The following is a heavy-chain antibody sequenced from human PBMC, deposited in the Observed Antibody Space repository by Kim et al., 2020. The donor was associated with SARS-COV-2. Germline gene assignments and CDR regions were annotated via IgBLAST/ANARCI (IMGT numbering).Heavy chain of an antibody. V-gene: IGHV5-51*01. CDR1: GYSFTNYW. CDR2: IYPGDSDT. D-gene: IGHD3-10*01. Sequence: GESLKISCKGSGYSFTNYWIGWVRQMPGKGLEWMGIIYPGDSDTRYSPSFQGQVTISADKSNSTAYLQWSSLKASDTAMYYCARYSYGCGQLLSMFSFDIWGQGTLVTVSS. CDR3: ARYSYGCGQLLSMFSFDI. J-gene: IGHJ3*02.